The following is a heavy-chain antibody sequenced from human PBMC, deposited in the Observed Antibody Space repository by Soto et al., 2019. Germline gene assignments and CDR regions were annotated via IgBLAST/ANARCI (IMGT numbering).Heavy chain of an antibody. CDR1: GLTLSSSD. CDR2: ISDRGGST. D-gene: IGHD6-19*01. V-gene: IGHV3-23*01. J-gene: IGHJ4*02. CDR3: AKDKPAACSQWLVPI. Sequence: EGSVRFPGAASGLTLSSSDMPRVRQAPGMGLQWESAISDRGGSTRYADAVKGRFTSSSDYSKDTVYLQRNSLEAEETAIYYSAKDKPAACSQWLVPIWGRGTLVTVSS.